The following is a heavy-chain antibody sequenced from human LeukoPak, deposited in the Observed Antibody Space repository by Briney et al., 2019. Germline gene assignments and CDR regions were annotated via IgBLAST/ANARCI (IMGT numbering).Heavy chain of an antibody. V-gene: IGHV4-4*02. CDR3: ASRMYLTVGNSAFDI. CDR2: IYHSGST. D-gene: IGHD1/OR15-1a*01. Sequence: PGGSLRLSCAASGFTFRSYWMSWVRQAPGKGLEWVGEIYHSGSTNYNPSLKSRVNISVDRSMNQFSLKLNSVTAADAAVYYCASRMYLTVGNSAFDIWGQGTMVTVSS. J-gene: IGHJ3*02. CDR1: GFTFRSYW.